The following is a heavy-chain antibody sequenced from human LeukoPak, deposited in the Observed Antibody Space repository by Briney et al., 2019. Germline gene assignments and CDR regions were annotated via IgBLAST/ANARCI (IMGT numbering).Heavy chain of an antibody. CDR1: GFTFSSYW. CDR3: AKRSYYGSGSAGTFDY. V-gene: IGHV3-74*01. CDR2: INSDGSST. J-gene: IGHJ4*02. D-gene: IGHD3-10*01. Sequence: PGGSLRLSCAASGFTFSSYWMHWVRQAPGKGLVWVSRINSDGSSTSYAASVKGRFTISRDNAKNTLYLQMNSLRAEDTAVYYCAKRSYYGSGSAGTFDYWGQGTLVTVSS.